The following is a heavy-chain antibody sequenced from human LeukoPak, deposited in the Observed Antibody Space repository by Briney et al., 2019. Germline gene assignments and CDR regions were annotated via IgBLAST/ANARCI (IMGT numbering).Heavy chain of an antibody. J-gene: IGHJ4*02. Sequence: SETLSLTCTVSGDSINSDYFWGWIRQPPGKGLEWIGSIYYSGSTYYNPPLKSRITISVDTSKNQFSLKLSSVTAADTALFYCARHSCSSTACTFDYWGQGTLVTVSS. CDR3: ARHSCSSTACTFDY. CDR2: IYYSGST. CDR1: GDSINSDYF. D-gene: IGHD2-2*01. V-gene: IGHV4-39*01.